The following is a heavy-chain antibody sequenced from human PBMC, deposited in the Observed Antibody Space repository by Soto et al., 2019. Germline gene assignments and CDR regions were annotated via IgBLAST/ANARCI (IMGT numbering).Heavy chain of an antibody. CDR2: IHNDGSRT. CDR3: ARGDRGAFDL. Sequence: EVQLVESGGGLVQPGESLRLSCAASGFTFSYYWMHWVRQTPXKGLLWVSHIHNDGSRTTYADSVKGRFTISRDNARNTVYLQMNSLRDDDTAVYYCARGDRGAFDLWGQGTAVTVSS. V-gene: IGHV3-74*03. D-gene: IGHD1-26*01. CDR1: GFTFSYYW. J-gene: IGHJ3*01.